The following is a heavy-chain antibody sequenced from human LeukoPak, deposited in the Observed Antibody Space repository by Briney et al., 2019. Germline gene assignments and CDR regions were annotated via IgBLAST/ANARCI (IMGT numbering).Heavy chain of an antibody. J-gene: IGHJ3*02. V-gene: IGHV3-48*01. D-gene: IGHD3-3*01. Sequence: GGSLRLSCAASGFTFSSYSMNWVRQAPGKGLEWVSYISSSSSTIYHADSVKGRFTISRDNAKNSLYLQMNSLRAEDTAVYYCARDSPYESRFDIWGQGTMVTVSS. CDR1: GFTFSSYS. CDR2: ISSSSSTI. CDR3: ARDSPYESRFDI.